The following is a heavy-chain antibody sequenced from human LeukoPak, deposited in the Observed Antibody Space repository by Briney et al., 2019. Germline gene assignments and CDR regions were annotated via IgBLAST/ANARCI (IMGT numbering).Heavy chain of an antibody. CDR2: INPSGGST. J-gene: IGHJ6*02. Sequence: EASVTVSCKASGYTFTSYYMHWVRQAPGQGLEWMGLINPSGGSTSYAQKFQGRVTMTRDTSTSTVYMELSSLRSEDTAVYYCARDQAYSSGWLKSAYYYYGMDVWGQGTTVTVSS. CDR3: ARDQAYSSGWLKSAYYYYGMDV. D-gene: IGHD6-19*01. CDR1: GYTFTSYY. V-gene: IGHV1-46*01.